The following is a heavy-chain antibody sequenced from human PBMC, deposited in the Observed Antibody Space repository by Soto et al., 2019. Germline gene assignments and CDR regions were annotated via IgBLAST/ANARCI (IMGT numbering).Heavy chain of an antibody. Sequence: QVQLVQSGAEVKKPGSSVKVSCKDSGGTFSTYRMFWVRQAPGQGLEWMGRIIPMLGVRNYAQRFQDRVTITAEKSTATVHMELSSLRSEDSDLYYCTIGSWSGEVFDIWGQGTMVTVSS. CDR1: GGTFSTYR. CDR3: TIGSWSGEVFDI. J-gene: IGHJ3*02. V-gene: IGHV1-69*02. D-gene: IGHD2-21*01. CDR2: IIPMLGVR.